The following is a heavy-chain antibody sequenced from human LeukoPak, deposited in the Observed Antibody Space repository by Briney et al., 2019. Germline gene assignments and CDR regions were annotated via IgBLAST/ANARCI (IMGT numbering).Heavy chain of an antibody. J-gene: IGHJ4*02. D-gene: IGHD2-15*01. CDR2: ISSSSSTI. Sequence: GGSLRLSCAASGFTFSSYSMNWVRQAPGKGLEWVSYISSSSSTIYYADSVKGRFTISRDNAKNSLYLQMNSLRAEDTAVYYCARVICSGGSCPPDYWGQGTLVTVSS. CDR3: ARVICSGGSCPPDY. CDR1: GFTFSSYS. V-gene: IGHV3-48*04.